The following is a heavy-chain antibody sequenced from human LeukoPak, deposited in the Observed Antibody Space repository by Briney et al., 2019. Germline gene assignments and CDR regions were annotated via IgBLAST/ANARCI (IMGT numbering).Heavy chain of an antibody. Sequence: SGPTLVNPTQTLTLTCTFSGFSLSTSGVGVGWIRQPPGKALEWLALIYWDDDKRYSPSLKSRLTITKDTSKNQVVLRMTNMDPVDTATYYCAHIFYHGSGSYYPSDFDYWGQGTLVTVSS. CDR1: GFSLSTSGVG. V-gene: IGHV2-5*02. CDR2: IYWDDDK. D-gene: IGHD3-10*01. CDR3: AHIFYHGSGSYYPSDFDY. J-gene: IGHJ4*02.